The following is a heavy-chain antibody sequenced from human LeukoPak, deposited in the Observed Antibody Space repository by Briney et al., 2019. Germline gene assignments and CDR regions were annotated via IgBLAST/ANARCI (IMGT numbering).Heavy chain of an antibody. CDR2: INHSGST. V-gene: IGHV4-34*01. J-gene: IGHJ3*02. D-gene: IGHD3-16*02. Sequence: SETPSLTCAVYGGSFSGYYWSWIRQPPGKGLEWIGEINHSGSTNYNPSLKSRVTISVDTSKNQFSLKLSSVTAADTAVYYCARVSRLGELSLGAFDIWGQGTMVTVSS. CDR3: ARVSRLGELSLGAFDI. CDR1: GGSFSGYY.